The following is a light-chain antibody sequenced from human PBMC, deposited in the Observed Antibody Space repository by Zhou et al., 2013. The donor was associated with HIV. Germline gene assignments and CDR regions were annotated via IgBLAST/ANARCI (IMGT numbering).Light chain of an antibody. CDR3: QQSYITPPFT. CDR1: QTISTY. Sequence: DIQMTQSPSSLSASVGDRVTTTCRASQTISTYLNWYQQKPGKVPRLLIYAASTLQSGVPSRFSGSGSGTDFTLMISGLQPEDFATYYCQQSYITPPFTFGPGTRLEIK. CDR2: AAS. J-gene: IGKJ5*01. V-gene: IGKV1-39*01.